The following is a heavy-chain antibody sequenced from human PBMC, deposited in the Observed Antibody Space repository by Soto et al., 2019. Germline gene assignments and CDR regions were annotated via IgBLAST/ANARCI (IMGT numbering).Heavy chain of an antibody. J-gene: IGHJ4*02. CDR1: GGSISSGGYS. Sequence: QLKLQESGSGLVKPSQTLSLTCAVSGGSISSGGYSWSWIRQPPGKGLEWIGYIYHSGSTYYNPSLESRVTISSDRSNNQFSLKLSSVTSADTAVNYSAAGGGLPRYYWGPGTLVTVSS. CDR3: AAGGGLPRYY. CDR2: IYHSGST. D-gene: IGHD5-12*01. V-gene: IGHV4-30-2*01.